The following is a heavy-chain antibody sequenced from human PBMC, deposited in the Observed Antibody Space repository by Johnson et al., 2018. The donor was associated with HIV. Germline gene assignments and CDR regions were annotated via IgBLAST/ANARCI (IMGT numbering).Heavy chain of an antibody. V-gene: IGHV3-13*01. CDR2: IGTAGDT. D-gene: IGHD1-26*01. CDR1: GFTFSSYD. Sequence: EVQLVESGGGLVQPGGSLRLSCAASGFTFSSYDMHWVRQATGKGLEWVSAIGTAGDTYYPGSVQGRFTISRENAKNSLYLQMNSLGPEDTAVYYCARDGRELVTRGSFDVWGQGTVVTVSS. J-gene: IGHJ3*01. CDR3: ARDGRELVTRGSFDV.